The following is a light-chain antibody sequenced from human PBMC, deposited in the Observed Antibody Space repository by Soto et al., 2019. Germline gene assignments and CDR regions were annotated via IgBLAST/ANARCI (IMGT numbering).Light chain of an antibody. Sequence: EIVLTQSPGTLSLSPGERATLSCRASQTVSSSYLAWYQQKPGQAPRLLIYGASSSATGIPDRFSGSGFGAAFTLACSSLEPENFAVYYYQKYGSLLLTFGGGTKVDSK. J-gene: IGKJ4*01. CDR1: QTVSSSY. CDR2: GAS. CDR3: QKYGSLLLT. V-gene: IGKV3-20*01.